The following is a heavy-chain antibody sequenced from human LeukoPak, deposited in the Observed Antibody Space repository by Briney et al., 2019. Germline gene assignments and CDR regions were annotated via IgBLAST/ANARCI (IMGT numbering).Heavy chain of an antibody. J-gene: IGHJ4*02. Sequence: GGSLRLSCAASGFTFSSYAMSWVRQAPGKGLEWVSAISGSGGSTYYADSVKGRFTISRDNSKNALYLQMNSLRAEDTAVYYCAKLGLSSSWSFFDYWGQGTLVTVSS. CDR1: GFTFSSYA. CDR3: AKLGLSSSWSFFDY. CDR2: ISGSGGST. D-gene: IGHD6-13*01. V-gene: IGHV3-23*01.